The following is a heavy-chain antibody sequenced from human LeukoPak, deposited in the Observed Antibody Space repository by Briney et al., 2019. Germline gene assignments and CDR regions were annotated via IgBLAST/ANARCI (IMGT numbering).Heavy chain of an antibody. Sequence: GGYLRLSCAASGFTFSSYAMSWVRQAPGKGLEWVSAITGSGGSTYYADSVKGRFTISRDNSKNTLYLQMNSLRAEDTAVYYCAKVQEYYYGSGSYEDYFDYWGQGTLVTVSS. V-gene: IGHV3-23*01. J-gene: IGHJ4*02. CDR2: ITGSGGST. D-gene: IGHD3-10*01. CDR3: AKVQEYYYGSGSYEDYFDY. CDR1: GFTFSSYA.